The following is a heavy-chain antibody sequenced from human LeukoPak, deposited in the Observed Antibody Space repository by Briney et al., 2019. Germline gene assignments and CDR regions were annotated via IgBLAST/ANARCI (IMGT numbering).Heavy chain of an antibody. Sequence: SETLSLTCAVYGGSFSGYYWSWIREPAGKGLEWSGRIYTSGSTNYNPSLKSRVTMSVDTSKNQISLKLSSVTAADTAVYYCARGVRSGYYYLYGMDVWGQGTTVTVSS. J-gene: IGHJ6*02. V-gene: IGHV4-59*10. CDR2: IYTSGST. CDR3: ARGVRSGYYYLYGMDV. D-gene: IGHD3-10*01. CDR1: GGSFSGYY.